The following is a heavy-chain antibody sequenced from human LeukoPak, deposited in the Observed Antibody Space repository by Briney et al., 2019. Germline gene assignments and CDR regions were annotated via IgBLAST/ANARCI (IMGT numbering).Heavy chain of an antibody. CDR3: ARSSSSGYYYFWFDP. CDR2: MNPNSGNT. D-gene: IGHD3-22*01. CDR1: GYTFTSYD. V-gene: IGHV1-8*03. Sequence: ASVKVSCKASGYTFTSYDINWARQATGQGLEWMGWMNPNSGNTGYAQKFQGRVTITRNTSISTAYMELSSLRSEDTAVYYCARSSSSGYYYFWFDPWGQGTLVTVSS. J-gene: IGHJ5*02.